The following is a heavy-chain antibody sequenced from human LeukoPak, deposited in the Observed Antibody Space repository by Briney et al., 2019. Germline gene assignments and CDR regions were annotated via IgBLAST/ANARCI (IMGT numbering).Heavy chain of an antibody. CDR1: GFTVSSNY. V-gene: IGHV3-53*05. CDR2: IYGGGST. CDR3: AKDYSSSWFLDY. J-gene: IGHJ4*02. Sequence: PGGSLRLSCAASGFTVSSNYMSWVRQAPGKGPEWVSVIYGGGSTYYADSVKGRFTISRDKSKNTLYLQMNSLRAEDTAVYYCAKDYSSSWFLDYWGQGTLVTVSS. D-gene: IGHD6-13*01.